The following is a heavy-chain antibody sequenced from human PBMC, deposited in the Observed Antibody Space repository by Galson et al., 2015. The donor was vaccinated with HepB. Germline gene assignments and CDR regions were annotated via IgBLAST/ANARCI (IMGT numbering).Heavy chain of an antibody. Sequence: SLRLSCAASGFTFSDYYMSWVRQAPGKGLEWVSYISSSSSYTNYADSVKGRFTISRDNAKNSLYLQMNSLRAEDTAVYYCARGQRGLYYFDYWGQGTLVTVSS. V-gene: IGHV3-11*06. J-gene: IGHJ4*02. D-gene: IGHD5-18*01. CDR1: GFTFSDYY. CDR2: ISSSSSYT. CDR3: ARGQRGLYYFDY.